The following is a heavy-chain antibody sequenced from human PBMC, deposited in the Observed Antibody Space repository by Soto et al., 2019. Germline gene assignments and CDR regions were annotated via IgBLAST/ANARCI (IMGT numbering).Heavy chain of an antibody. V-gene: IGHV4-30-2*01. CDR2: IYHSGST. Sequence: TLSVTCAVAGGSMSSGGYSKSWIRQPPGKGLEWIGYIYHSGSTYYNPSLKSRVTISVDRSKNQFSLKLRSVTAADTAVYYCARNHLYGSGSSSYNWFDPWGQGTLVTVSS. CDR3: ARNHLYGSGSSSYNWFDP. D-gene: IGHD3-10*01. J-gene: IGHJ5*02. CDR1: GGSMSSGGYS.